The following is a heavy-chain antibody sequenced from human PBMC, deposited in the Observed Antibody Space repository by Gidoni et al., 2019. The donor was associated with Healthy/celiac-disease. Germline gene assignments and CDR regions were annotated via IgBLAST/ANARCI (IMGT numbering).Heavy chain of an antibody. V-gene: IGHV3-48*03. CDR1: GFPFSSYE. D-gene: IGHD2-2*02. CDR2: ISSSGSTI. Sequence: EVQLVESGGGLVQPGGSLRLSCAASGFPFSSYEMNWVRQAPGKGLEWVSYISSSGSTIYYADSVKGRFTISRDNAKNSLYLQMNSLRAEDTAVYYCARSCSSTSCYINYYYGMDVWGQGTTVTVSS. CDR3: ARSCSSTSCYINYYYGMDV. J-gene: IGHJ6*02.